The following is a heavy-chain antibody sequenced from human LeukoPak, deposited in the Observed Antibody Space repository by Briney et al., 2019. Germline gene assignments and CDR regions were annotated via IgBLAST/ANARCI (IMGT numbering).Heavy chain of an antibody. Sequence: SETLSLTCTVSGGSISSYYWSWIRQPPGKGLEWIGYIYYSGSTNYNPSLESRVTISVDTSKNQFSLKLSSVTAADTAVYYCARDRRNFGELLSYFDYWGQGTLVTVSS. J-gene: IGHJ4*02. CDR3: ARDRRNFGELLSYFDY. CDR2: IYYSGST. D-gene: IGHD3-10*01. CDR1: GGSISSYY. V-gene: IGHV4-59*01.